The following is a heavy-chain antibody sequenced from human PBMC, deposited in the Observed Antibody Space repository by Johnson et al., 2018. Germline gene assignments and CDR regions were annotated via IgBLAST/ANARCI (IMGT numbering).Heavy chain of an antibody. V-gene: IGHV1-69*12. Sequence: QVQLVQSGAEVKKPGSSVKVSCQASRGTFITYTISWVRQAPGQGLEWMGGIIPIFNTTNYAQKFQGRVTITADESTSTAYMELSSLRSEDTAVYYCASAGSSYYFDSWGQGTLVTVSS. CDR3: ASAGSSYYFDS. J-gene: IGHJ4*02. CDR2: IIPIFNTT. D-gene: IGHD6-6*01. CDR1: RGTFITYT.